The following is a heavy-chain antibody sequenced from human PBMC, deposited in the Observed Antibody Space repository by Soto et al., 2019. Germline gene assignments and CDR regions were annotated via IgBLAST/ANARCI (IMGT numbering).Heavy chain of an antibody. CDR3: TTRGALGY. CDR1: DLSFSNAY. J-gene: IGHJ4*02. V-gene: IGHV3-15*07. Sequence: EVQLVESGGGLVKPGESLRLSCAASDLSFSNAYINWVRQAPGKGLEWVGRIKSKTDGGTIDYAAPVKGRFIISRDDSNKTVDLQMNSLKTEDTAVYYCTTRGALGYWGQGTLVTVSS. D-gene: IGHD2-15*01. CDR2: IKSKTDGGTI.